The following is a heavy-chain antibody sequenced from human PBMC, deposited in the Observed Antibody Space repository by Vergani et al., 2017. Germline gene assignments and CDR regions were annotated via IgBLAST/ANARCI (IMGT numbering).Heavy chain of an antibody. CDR2: ISGNNDDV. Sequence: EVQMVESGGGLVKPGGSLRLSCVASGFTFSHYSMNWARQAPGKGLEWVSSISGNNDDVYYADSVKGRFTIPRDNAKNSLYLDMSSLRAEDTALYYCVRVKGSNWNDHLYDIWGQGTLVTVSS. D-gene: IGHD1-1*01. J-gene: IGHJ3*02. CDR3: VRVKGSNWNDHLYDI. CDR1: GFTFSHYS. V-gene: IGHV3-21*04.